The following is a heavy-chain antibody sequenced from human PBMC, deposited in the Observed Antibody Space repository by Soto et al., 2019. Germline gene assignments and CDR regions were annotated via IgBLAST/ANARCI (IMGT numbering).Heavy chain of an antibody. CDR3: ARADNYYYDCSGYYWRYFDY. V-gene: IGHV4-30-2*01. Sequence: QLQLQESGSGLVKPSQTLSLTCAVSGGSISSGGYSWSWIRQPPGKGLEWIGYIYHSGSTYYNPSLKSRVTISVDRSKNQFSLKLSSVTAADTAVYYCARADNYYYDCSGYYWRYFDYWGQGTLVTVSS. CDR1: GGSISSGGYS. J-gene: IGHJ4*02. D-gene: IGHD3-22*01. CDR2: IYHSGST.